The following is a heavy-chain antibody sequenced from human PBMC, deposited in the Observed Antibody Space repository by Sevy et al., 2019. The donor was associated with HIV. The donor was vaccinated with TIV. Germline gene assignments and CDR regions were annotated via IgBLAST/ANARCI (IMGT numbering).Heavy chain of an antibody. CDR1: GFTFSSYA. CDR3: ARDSSSSRYYYYYGMDV. CDR2: ISSSSSYI. Sequence: GGSLRLSCAASGFTFSSYAMSWVRQAPGKGLEWVSSISSSSSYIYYADSVKGRFTISRDNAKNSLYLQMNSLRAEDTAVYYCARDSSSSRYYYYYGMDVWGQGTTVTVSS. J-gene: IGHJ6*02. D-gene: IGHD6-6*01. V-gene: IGHV3-21*01.